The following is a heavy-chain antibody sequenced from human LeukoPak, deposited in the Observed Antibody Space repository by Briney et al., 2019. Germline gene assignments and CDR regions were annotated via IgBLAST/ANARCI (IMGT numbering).Heavy chain of an antibody. Sequence: GGSLRLSCTTSGFTFSSYNMDWVRQAPGKGLEWVSSIDSSHTFMYYADSVKGRFTISRDNAKNSLFLQMNSLRAEDTAVYYCARDRYDYVWGTYRYTFDYWGQGTLVTVSS. CDR1: GFTFSSYN. V-gene: IGHV3-21*01. CDR3: ARDRYDYVWGTYRYTFDY. CDR2: IDSSHTFM. J-gene: IGHJ4*02. D-gene: IGHD3-16*02.